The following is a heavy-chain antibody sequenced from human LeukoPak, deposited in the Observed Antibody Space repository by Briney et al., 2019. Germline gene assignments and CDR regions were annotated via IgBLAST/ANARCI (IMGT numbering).Heavy chain of an antibody. CDR2: IYYSGST. V-gene: IGHV4-39*01. D-gene: IGHD6-13*01. Sequence: SETLSLTCTVSGGSISKSNYYWGWIRQPPGKGLEWIGSIYYSGSTYYNPSLKSRVTISVDTSKNQFSLKLSSVTAADTAIFYCARHTIPLFRQLLPDYWGQGTLVTVSS. J-gene: IGHJ4*02. CDR3: ARHTIPLFRQLLPDY. CDR1: GGSISKSNYY.